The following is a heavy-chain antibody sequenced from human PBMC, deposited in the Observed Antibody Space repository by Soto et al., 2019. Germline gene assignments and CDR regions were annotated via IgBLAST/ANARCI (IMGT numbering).Heavy chain of an antibody. CDR2: ISSSGSTV. CDR3: ARDFYDFWSGHWPY. CDR1: GFTFSDYY. D-gene: IGHD3-3*01. J-gene: IGHJ4*02. Sequence: GGSLRLSCAASGFTFSDYYMSWIRQAPGKGLEWVSYISSSGSTVYYADSVKGRFTISRDSAKNSLYLQMNSLRAEDTAVYYCARDFYDFWSGHWPYWGQGTLVTVSS. V-gene: IGHV3-11*01.